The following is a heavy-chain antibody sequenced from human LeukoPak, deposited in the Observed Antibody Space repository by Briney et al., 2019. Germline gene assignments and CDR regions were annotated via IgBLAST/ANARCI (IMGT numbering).Heavy chain of an antibody. CDR3: ARADDSSGYYDY. Sequence: ASVKVSCKASGYIFTSYFMHWVRQAPGQGLEWMGLINPSGGSTRYAQKFQGRVTMTRDMSTSTAYMELSSLRSEDTAVYYCARADDSSGYYDYWGQGTLVTVSS. J-gene: IGHJ4*02. D-gene: IGHD3-22*01. CDR1: GYIFTSYF. V-gene: IGHV1-46*01. CDR2: INPSGGST.